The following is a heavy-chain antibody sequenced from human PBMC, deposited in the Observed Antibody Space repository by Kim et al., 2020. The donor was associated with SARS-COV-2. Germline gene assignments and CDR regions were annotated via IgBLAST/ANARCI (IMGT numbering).Heavy chain of an antibody. CDR2: IYYSGST. V-gene: IGHV4-59*01. CDR3: ARDYYGSEVDRDYYYGMDV. Sequence: SETLSLTCTVSGGSISSYYWSWIRQPPGKGLEWIGYIYYSGSTNYNPSLKSRVTISVDTSKNQFSLKLSSVTAADTAVYYCARDYYGSEVDRDYYYGMDVWGQGTTVTVSS. CDR1: GGSISSYY. D-gene: IGHD3-10*01. J-gene: IGHJ6*02.